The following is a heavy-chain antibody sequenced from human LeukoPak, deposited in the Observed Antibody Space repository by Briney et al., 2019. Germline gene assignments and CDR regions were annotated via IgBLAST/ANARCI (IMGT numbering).Heavy chain of an antibody. J-gene: IGHJ6*02. CDR2: IKQDGSEK. V-gene: IGHV3-7*03. D-gene: IGHD5-24*01. CDR1: GLNFSDSW. CDR3: AKDRGANV. Sequence: GGSLRLSCTASGLNFSDSWMSWVRQAPGKGLEWVANIKQDGSEKYYVDSVKGRFTIYRDNAKNSLYLQMNSLRAEDTAVYYCAKDRGANVWGQGTTVTVSS.